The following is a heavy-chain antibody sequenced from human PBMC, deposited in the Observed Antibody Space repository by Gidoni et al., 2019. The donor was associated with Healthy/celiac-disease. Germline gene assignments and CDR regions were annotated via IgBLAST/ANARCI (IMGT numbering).Heavy chain of an antibody. CDR1: GFTFSSYW. Sequence: EVQLVESGGGLVQPGGSLRLSCAASGFTFSSYWMGWVRQAPGKGLGWVANIKQDGSEKYYVDSVKGRFTISRDNAKNSLYLQMNSLRAEDTAVYYCAREAVSAGYTKRGGGFDYWGQGTLVTVSS. CDR2: IKQDGSEK. D-gene: IGHD5-12*01. J-gene: IGHJ4*02. CDR3: AREAVSAGYTKRGGGFDY. V-gene: IGHV3-7*01.